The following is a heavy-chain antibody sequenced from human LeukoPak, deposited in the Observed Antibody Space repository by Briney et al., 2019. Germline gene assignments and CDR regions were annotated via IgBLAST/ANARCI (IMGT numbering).Heavy chain of an antibody. CDR1: GFTFSSYS. D-gene: IGHD4-17*01. J-gene: IGHJ4*02. V-gene: IGHV3-21*04. Sequence: GGSLRLSCAASGFTFSSYSMNWVRQAPGKGLEWVSSISSSSSYIYYADSVKGRFTISRDNAKNSLYLQMNSLRAEDTAVYYCAKDLLTVTTGSEFDYWGQGTLVTVSS. CDR2: ISSSSSYI. CDR3: AKDLLTVTTGSEFDY.